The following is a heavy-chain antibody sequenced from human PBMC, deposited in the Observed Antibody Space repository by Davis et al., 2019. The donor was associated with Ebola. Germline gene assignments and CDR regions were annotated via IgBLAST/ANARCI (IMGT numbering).Heavy chain of an antibody. Sequence: GESLKISCAASGFTFSSYSMNWVRQAPGKGLEWVSSISSSSSYIYYADSVKGRFTISRDNAKNSLYLQMNSLRAEDTAVYYCATALVSSIAVAGIFDYWGQGTLVTVSS. CDR1: GFTFSSYS. CDR3: ATALVSSIAVAGIFDY. D-gene: IGHD6-19*01. CDR2: ISSSSSYI. J-gene: IGHJ4*02. V-gene: IGHV3-21*01.